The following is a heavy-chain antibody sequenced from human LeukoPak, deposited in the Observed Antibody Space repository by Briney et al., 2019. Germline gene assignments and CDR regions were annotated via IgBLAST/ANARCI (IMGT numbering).Heavy chain of an antibody. Sequence: GASVKVSCKASGGTFSSYAISWVRQAPGQGLEWMGWINPNSGGTNYAQKFQGRVTMTRDTSISTAYMELSRLRSDDTAVYYCAREVSGYDFGYYFDYWGQGTLVTVSS. D-gene: IGHD5-12*01. V-gene: IGHV1-2*02. J-gene: IGHJ4*02. CDR2: INPNSGGT. CDR3: AREVSGYDFGYYFDY. CDR1: GGTFSSYA.